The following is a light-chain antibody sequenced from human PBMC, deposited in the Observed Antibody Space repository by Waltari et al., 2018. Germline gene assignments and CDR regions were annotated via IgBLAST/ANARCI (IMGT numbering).Light chain of an antibody. J-gene: IGLJ3*02. CDR2: NNN. V-gene: IGLV1-44*01. Sequence: QSVLTQPPSTSGTPGQRVTLPCSGRSSNVGPNSVSWYQQLPGTAPTLLIYNNNRRPSGVPDRFSGSKSGTSASLAISGLQSEDEADYYCAAWDDSLNAWMFGGGTKLTVL. CDR1: SSNVGPNS. CDR3: AAWDDSLNAWM.